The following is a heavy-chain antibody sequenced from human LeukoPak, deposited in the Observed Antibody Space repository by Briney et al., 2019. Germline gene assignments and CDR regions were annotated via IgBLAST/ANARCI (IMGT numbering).Heavy chain of an antibody. CDR2: ISYDGNNE. J-gene: IGHJ4*02. Sequence: PGGSLRLSCAASGFTFSSYALDWVRQAPGKGLEWVAGISYDGNNEYYADSVKGRFSISRDNSKNMLYLQMNSLRAEDTAVYYCATFDHWGQGTLVTVSS. CDR3: ATFDH. V-gene: IGHV3-30*04. CDR1: GFTFSSYA.